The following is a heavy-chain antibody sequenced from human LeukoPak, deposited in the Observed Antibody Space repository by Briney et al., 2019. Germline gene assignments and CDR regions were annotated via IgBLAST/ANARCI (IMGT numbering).Heavy chain of an antibody. V-gene: IGHV5-51*01. Sequence: GESLKISCQGSGYSFTSHWIGWVRQMPGKGLEWMGIIYPGDSDTRYSPSFQGQVTISADKSITTAYLQWSSLKASDTAVYYCATQSGTYSGSYSYWGQGTLVTVSS. CDR2: IYPGDSDT. D-gene: IGHD1-26*01. CDR1: GYSFTSHW. CDR3: ATQSGTYSGSYSY. J-gene: IGHJ4*02.